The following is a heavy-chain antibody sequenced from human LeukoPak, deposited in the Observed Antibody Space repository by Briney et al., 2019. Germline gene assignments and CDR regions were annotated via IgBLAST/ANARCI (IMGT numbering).Heavy chain of an antibody. CDR2: INPSGGST. V-gene: IGHV1-46*01. CDR3: ARTPSTYYDFWSGYYLDY. J-gene: IGHJ4*02. CDR1: GYTFTSYY. Sequence: ASVKVSCKASGYTFTSYYMHWVRQAPGQGLEWMGIINPSGGSTSYAQKFRGRVTMTRDTSTSTVYMELSSLRSEDTAVYYCARTPSTYYDFWSGYYLDYWGQGTLVTVSS. D-gene: IGHD3-3*01.